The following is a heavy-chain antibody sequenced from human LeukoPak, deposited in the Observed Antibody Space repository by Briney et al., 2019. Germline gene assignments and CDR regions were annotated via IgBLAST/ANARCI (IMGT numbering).Heavy chain of an antibody. CDR2: INPNSGGT. J-gene: IGHJ3*02. Sequence: ASVKVSCKASGYTFTGYYTHWVRQAPGQGLEWMGWINPNSGGTNYAQKFQGRVTMTRDTSISTAYMELSRLRSDDTAVYYCARTKKVQLERRQAAFDIWGQGTMVTVSS. CDR3: ARTKKVQLERRQAAFDI. D-gene: IGHD1-1*01. CDR1: GYTFTGYY. V-gene: IGHV1-2*02.